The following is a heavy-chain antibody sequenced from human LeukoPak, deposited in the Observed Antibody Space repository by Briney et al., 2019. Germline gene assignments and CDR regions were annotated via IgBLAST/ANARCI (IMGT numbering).Heavy chain of an antibody. CDR2: IIPIFGTA. CDR3: ARDPAERLRGATYYYYMDV. D-gene: IGHD1-1*01. Sequence: ASVKVSCKASGGTFSSYAISWVRQAPGQGLEWMGGIIPIFGTANYAQKFQGRVTITADESTRTAYMELSSLTSGDTAVYYCARDPAERLRGATYYYYMDVWGKGTTVTVSS. V-gene: IGHV1-69*01. CDR1: GGTFSSYA. J-gene: IGHJ6*03.